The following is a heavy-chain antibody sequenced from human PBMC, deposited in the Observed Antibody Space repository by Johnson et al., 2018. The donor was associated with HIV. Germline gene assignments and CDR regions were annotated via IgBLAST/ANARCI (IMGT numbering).Heavy chain of an antibody. V-gene: IGHV3-30*04. Sequence: QMLLVESGGGVVQPGRSLRLSCAASGFRFSTYALHWVRQTPGKGLEWVALISDDGSKIYHADSVKGRFTISRDNSKNTLYLQMNSLRVEDTAMYYCAREGVGVNAFDIWGQGTMVTVSS. CDR3: AREGVGVNAFDI. J-gene: IGHJ3*02. CDR2: ISDDGSKI. CDR1: GFRFSTYA. D-gene: IGHD1-26*01.